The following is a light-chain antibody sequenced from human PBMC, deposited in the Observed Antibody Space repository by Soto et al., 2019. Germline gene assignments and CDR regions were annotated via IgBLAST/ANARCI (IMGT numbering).Light chain of an antibody. J-gene: IGLJ3*02. CDR3: CSYADSSTWV. CDR2: EGS. V-gene: IGLV2-23*01. CDR1: SSDVGSYNV. Sequence: QSVLTQPASVSGSPGQSITISCAGTSSDVGSYNVVSWYQQHPGKAPKLMIYEGSKRPSGVSNRFSGSKSGNTASLTISGLQAADEADYYCCSYADSSTWVFGGGTKLTVL.